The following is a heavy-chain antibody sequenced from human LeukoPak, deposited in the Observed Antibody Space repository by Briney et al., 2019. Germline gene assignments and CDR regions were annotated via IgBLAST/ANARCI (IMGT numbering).Heavy chain of an antibody. D-gene: IGHD1-7*01. J-gene: IGHJ5*02. CDR3: ARGPITGTVWFDP. V-gene: IGHV4-34*01. CDR2: INHSGST. CDR1: GGSFSGYY. Sequence: SSETLSLTCAVYGGSFSGYYWSWIRQPPGKGLEWIGEINHSGSTNYNPSLKSRVTISVDTSKNQFSLKLSSVTAADTAVYYCARGPITGTVWFDPWGQGTLVTVSS.